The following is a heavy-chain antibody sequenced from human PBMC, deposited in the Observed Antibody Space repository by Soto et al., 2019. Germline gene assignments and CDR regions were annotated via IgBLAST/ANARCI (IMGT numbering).Heavy chain of an antibody. CDR1: GYTFTSYD. V-gene: IGHV1-8*01. D-gene: IGHD1-1*01. Sequence: QVQLVQSGAEVKKPGASVKVSCKASGYTFTSYDINWVRQAPGQGLEWMGWMNPNSGNTGYAQKFQGRVTLTRNTSIITAYMELGSLRFEDTDVYYCARGNGELERPYYDSDYGMDVWGQGTTVTVSS. CDR2: MNPNSGNT. CDR3: ARGNGELERPYYDSDYGMDV. J-gene: IGHJ6*02.